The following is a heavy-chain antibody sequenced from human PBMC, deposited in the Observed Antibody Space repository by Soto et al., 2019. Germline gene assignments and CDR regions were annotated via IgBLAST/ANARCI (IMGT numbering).Heavy chain of an antibody. V-gene: IGHV4-59*01. CDR3: ARKKIYRGDFDY. Sequence: SETLSLTCTVSGGSISSYYWSWIRQPPGKGLEWIGYIYCSGSTNYNPSLKSRATISVDTSKNQFSLKLSSVTAADTAVYYCARKKIYRGDFDYWGQGTLVTVSS. D-gene: IGHD3-10*01. J-gene: IGHJ4*02. CDR1: GGSISSYY. CDR2: IYCSGST.